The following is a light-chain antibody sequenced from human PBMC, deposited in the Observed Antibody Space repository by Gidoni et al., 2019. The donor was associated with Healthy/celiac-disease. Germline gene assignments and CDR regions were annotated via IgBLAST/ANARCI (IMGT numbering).Light chain of an antibody. CDR2: DAS. CDR3: QQYDNLPGT. V-gene: IGKV1-33*01. J-gene: IGKJ1*01. Sequence: DIQMTQSPSSLSASVGDRVTITCQASQDISNYLNWYQQKPGKAPKLLIYDASNLETGVPSMFSGSGSGAYFTFTISSLQPEDIATYCCQQYDNLPGTFGQGTKVEIK. CDR1: QDISNY.